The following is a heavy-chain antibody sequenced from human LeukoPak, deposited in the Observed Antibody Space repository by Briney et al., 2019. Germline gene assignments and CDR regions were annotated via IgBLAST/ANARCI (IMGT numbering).Heavy chain of an antibody. CDR1: GYTFTSYG. CDR3: ARDETHDILTGYYMGAKNY. D-gene: IGHD3-9*01. J-gene: IGHJ4*02. Sequence: ASVKVSCKASGYTFTSYGISWVRQAPGQGLEWMGWISAYNGNTNYAQKLQGRVTMTTDKSTSTTYIERRRLRSDGTAVYYCARDETHDILTGYYMGAKNYWGQGTLVTVSS. V-gene: IGHV1-18*01. CDR2: ISAYNGNT.